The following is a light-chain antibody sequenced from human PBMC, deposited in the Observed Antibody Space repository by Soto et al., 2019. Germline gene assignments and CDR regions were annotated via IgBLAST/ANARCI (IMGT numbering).Light chain of an antibody. CDR2: EVS. V-gene: IGLV2-23*02. Sequence: QSVLTQPASVSGSPGQSITISCTGTSSDVGSYDLVSWYQQHPGTAPKVMIYEVSKRPSGVSNRFSGSKSGSTASLTISGLHAADEADYYCCSYEDTTTSVVFGGGTKLTVL. J-gene: IGLJ3*02. CDR1: SSDVGSYDL. CDR3: CSYEDTTTSVV.